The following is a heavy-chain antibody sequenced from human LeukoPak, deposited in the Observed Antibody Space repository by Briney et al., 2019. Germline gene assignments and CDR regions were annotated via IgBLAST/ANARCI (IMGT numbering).Heavy chain of an antibody. CDR1: GCTFSSYG. V-gene: IGHV3-21*01. D-gene: IGHD6-6*01. J-gene: IGHJ4*02. Sequence: WGSLRLSCAASGCTFSSYGMNWVCQAPGKGLEWVWSVSSSSYIYYSDSVKVRFTISRDNAKTSLYLPMNSLRAEDTAVYYCASGYRSSPIDYWGQGPLVRVSS. CDR3: ASGYRSSPIDY. CDR2: VSSSSYI.